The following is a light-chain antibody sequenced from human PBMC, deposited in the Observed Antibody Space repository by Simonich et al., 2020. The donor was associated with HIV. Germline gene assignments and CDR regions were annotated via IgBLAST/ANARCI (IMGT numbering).Light chain of an antibody. CDR1: QSVSSN. CDR3: QQYYSIPAT. J-gene: IGKJ1*01. Sequence: EIVMTQSPATLSVSPGERATLSCRASQSVSSNLAWYQQKPGQAPRLLIYGASTRDTGIPARFSGSGSGTEFTLTISSMQSEDFAVYYCQQYYSIPATFGQGTKVEIK. CDR2: GAS. V-gene: IGKV3-15*01.